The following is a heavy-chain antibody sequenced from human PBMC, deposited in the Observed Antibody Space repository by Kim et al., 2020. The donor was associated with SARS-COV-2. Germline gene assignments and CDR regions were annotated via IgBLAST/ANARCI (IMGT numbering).Heavy chain of an antibody. CDR2: ISYDGSNK. V-gene: IGHV3-30*18. CDR1: GFTFSSYG. CDR3: AKDSVLRYFDWLFGSYGMDV. D-gene: IGHD3-9*01. J-gene: IGHJ6*02. Sequence: GGSLRLSCAASGFTFSSYGMHWVRQAPGKGLEWVAVISYDGSNKYYADSVKGRFTISRDNSKNTLYLQMNSLRAEDTAVYYCAKDSVLRYFDWLFGSYGMDVWGQGTTVTVSS.